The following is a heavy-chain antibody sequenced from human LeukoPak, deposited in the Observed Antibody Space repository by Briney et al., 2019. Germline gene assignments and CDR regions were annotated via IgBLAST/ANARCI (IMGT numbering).Heavy chain of an antibody. J-gene: IGHJ6*03. CDR3: ARQLGGSYYSVYYYYMDV. Sequence: SETLSLTCTVSGGSISSSSYYWGWIRQPPGKGLEWIGSIYYSGSTYYNPSLKSRVTISVDKSKNQFSLKLSSVTAADTAVYYCARQLGGSYYSVYYYYMDVWGKGTTVTVSS. V-gene: IGHV4-39*01. D-gene: IGHD1-26*01. CDR2: IYYSGST. CDR1: GGSISSSSYY.